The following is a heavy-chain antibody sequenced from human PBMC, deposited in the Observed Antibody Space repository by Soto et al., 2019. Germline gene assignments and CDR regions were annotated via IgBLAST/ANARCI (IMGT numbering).Heavy chain of an antibody. D-gene: IGHD3-22*01. V-gene: IGHV4-59*01. CDR3: ARTYYDSSGYPA. CDR2: IYCSGST. CDR1: GDSISSYY. J-gene: IGHJ5*02. Sequence: QVQLQESGPGLVKPSETLSLTCTVSGDSISSYYCNWIRQPPGKGLEWIGYIYCSGSTKYNPSLKSRVTISVGTSKNQFSLKLRSVTAADTAVYYCARTYYDSSGYPAWGQGTLVTVSS.